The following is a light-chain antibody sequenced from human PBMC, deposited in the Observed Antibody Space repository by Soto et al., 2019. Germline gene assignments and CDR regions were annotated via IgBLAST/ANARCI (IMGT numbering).Light chain of an antibody. V-gene: IGLV7-46*01. CDR2: DTS. J-gene: IGLJ2*01. CDR3: LLSYGGAGV. Sequence: QAVVTQEPSLTVSPGGTVTLTCGSSTGAVTSGHYPYWFQQKPGQAPRTLIYDTSNKHSWRPARCSGSPLGGNAALTLAGALQEEDADYYCLLSYGGAGVFGGGTKLTVL. CDR1: TGAVTSGHY.